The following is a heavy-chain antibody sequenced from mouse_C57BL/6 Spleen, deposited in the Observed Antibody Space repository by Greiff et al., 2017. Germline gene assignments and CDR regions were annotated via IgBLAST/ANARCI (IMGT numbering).Heavy chain of an antibody. CDR1: GYTFTGYW. D-gene: IGHD1-1*01. V-gene: IGHV1-9*01. Sequence: QVQLQQSGAELMKPGASVKLSCNATGYTFTGYWIEWVKQRPGHGLEWIGEILPGSGSTNYNEKFKGKATFTADTSSNTAYMQLSSLTTEDSAIYYWARGGFITTVVAECDYWGQGTTLTVSS. CDR3: ARGGFITTVVAECDY. J-gene: IGHJ2*01. CDR2: ILPGSGST.